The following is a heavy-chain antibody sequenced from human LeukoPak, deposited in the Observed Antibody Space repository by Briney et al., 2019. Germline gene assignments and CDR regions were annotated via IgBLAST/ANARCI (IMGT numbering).Heavy chain of an antibody. CDR3: ARDSRRMTTNDAFDI. D-gene: IGHD4-17*01. J-gene: IGHJ3*02. CDR2: IYYSGST. V-gene: IGHV4-31*03. Sequence: SETLSLTCTVSGVSISSGGYYWSWIRQHPGKGLEWIGYIYYSGSTYCNPSLKSRVTISVDTSKNQFSLKLSSVTAADTAVYYCARDSRRMTTNDAFDIWGQGTMVTVSS. CDR1: GVSISSGGYY.